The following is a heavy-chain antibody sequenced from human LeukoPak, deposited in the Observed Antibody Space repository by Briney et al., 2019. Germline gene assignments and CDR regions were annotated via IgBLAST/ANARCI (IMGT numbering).Heavy chain of an antibody. J-gene: IGHJ4*02. V-gene: IGHV1-18*01. Sequence: ASVTVSCTSSGYTFSIHGINWVRQAPGQGLERMGWISAYNGNTNYAQKLQGRVTMTTDTSTSTAYMELRSLRSDDTAVYYCARDWHYDSSGSTPYYYWGQGTLVTVSS. D-gene: IGHD3-22*01. CDR2: ISAYNGNT. CDR3: ARDWHYDSSGSTPYYY. CDR1: GYTFSIHG.